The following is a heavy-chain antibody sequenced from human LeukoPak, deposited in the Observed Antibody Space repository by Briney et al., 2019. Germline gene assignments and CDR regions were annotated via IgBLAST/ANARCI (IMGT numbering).Heavy chain of an antibody. J-gene: IGHJ3*02. Sequence: SQTLSLTCTVSGGSISSGSYYWSWIRQPAGRGLEWIGRIYTSGSTNYNPSLKSRVTISVDTSKNQFSLKLSSVTAADTVVYYCARDRIAAAHDAFDIWGQGTMVTVSS. V-gene: IGHV4-61*02. CDR1: GGSISSGSYY. CDR2: IYTSGST. CDR3: ARDRIAAAHDAFDI. D-gene: IGHD6-13*01.